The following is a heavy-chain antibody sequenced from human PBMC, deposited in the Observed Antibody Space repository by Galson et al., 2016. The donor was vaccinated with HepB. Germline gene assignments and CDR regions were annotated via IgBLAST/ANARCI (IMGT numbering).Heavy chain of an antibody. J-gene: IGHJ3*02. Sequence: SLRLSCAASGFNFRTYSVNWVRQAPGKGLGWVSSIDGSHEHIHYEDSVKGRFPMSSDDAKNLLYLQMNSLRAKDTAVYYCGRGDAFDIWGQGTVVTVSA. CDR1: GFNFRTYS. V-gene: IGHV3-21*01. D-gene: IGHD3-16*01. CDR2: IDGSHEHI. CDR3: GRGDAFDI.